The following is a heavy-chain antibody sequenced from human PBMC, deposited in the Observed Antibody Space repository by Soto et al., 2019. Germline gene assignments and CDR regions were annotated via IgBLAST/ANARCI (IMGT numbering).Heavy chain of an antibody. D-gene: IGHD5-12*01. J-gene: IGHJ4*02. CDR2: VSNSGST. V-gene: IGHV4-59*01. CDR1: GVSISVYD. CDR3: ARSRGYTGYDTYHFDY. Sequence: SETLSLTCIVSGVSISVYDWSWIRQPPGKGLEWIGYVSNSGSTIYNPSLKSRVTISVDTSKNHFSLKLNSVTAADTAVYYCARSRGYTGYDTYHFDYWGRGILVIVSS.